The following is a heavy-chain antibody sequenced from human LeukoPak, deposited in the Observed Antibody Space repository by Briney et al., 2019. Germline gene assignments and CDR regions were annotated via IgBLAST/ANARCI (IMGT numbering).Heavy chain of an antibody. V-gene: IGHV4-34*01. Sequence: SETLSLTCAVYGGSFSGYYWSWIRQPPGKGLEWIGEINHSGSTNYNPSLKSRVTISVDTSKNQFSLKLSSVTAADTAVYYCARLLDAGPGVAPGESGGLGAFDIWGQGTMVTVSS. CDR1: GGSFSGYY. J-gene: IGHJ3*02. CDR3: ARLLDAGPGVAPGESGGLGAFDI. CDR2: INHSGST. D-gene: IGHD3-3*01.